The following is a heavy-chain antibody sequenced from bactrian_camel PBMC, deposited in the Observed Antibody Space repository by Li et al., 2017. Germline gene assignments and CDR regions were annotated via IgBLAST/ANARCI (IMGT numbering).Heavy chain of an antibody. Sequence: VQLVESGGGSVQSGGSPRLSCAASENIYKSNCIGWFRQTPGKEREGVAAIDSDGASTKYADFVKGRFTISRDNAKNTVYLQMDSLEPEDTAMYYCAAGGAHYACSVLWSGAYQYWGQGTQVTVS. CDR1: ENIYKSNC. J-gene: IGHJ4*01. D-gene: IGHD3*01. CDR3: AAGGAHYACSVLWSGAYQY. CDR2: IDSDGAST. V-gene: IGHV3S40*01.